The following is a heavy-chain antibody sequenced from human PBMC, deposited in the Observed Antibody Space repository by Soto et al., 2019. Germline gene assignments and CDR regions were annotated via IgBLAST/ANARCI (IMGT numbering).Heavy chain of an antibody. CDR2: FSAGGRA. CDR1: GFSFNNYA. J-gene: IGHJ4*02. V-gene: IGHV3-23*01. Sequence: EVQLLESGGALVRPGGSLRLSCAASGFSFNNYALSWVRQAPGKGLEWVSTFSAGGRAYYAASVQGRFTIARDSSQDTVHLQISDLRPEDTAVYYWAKESLPEHYGDTLFDYWGQGTRVTVSS. D-gene: IGHD4-17*01. CDR3: AKESLPEHYGDTLFDY.